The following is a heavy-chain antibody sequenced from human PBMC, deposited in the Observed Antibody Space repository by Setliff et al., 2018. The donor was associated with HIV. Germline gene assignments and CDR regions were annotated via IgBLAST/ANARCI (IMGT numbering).Heavy chain of an antibody. V-gene: IGHV4-61*05. J-gene: IGHJ4*02. CDR3: ARLGRAIDDGGSSLRLDF. Sequence: SETLSLTCSVSGVSINRTDHYWGWIRQSPGKALEWIGYISSSGTTNYNPSLRSRVTISMETSNTRFSLWLRSATAADTATYFCARLGRAIDDGGSSLRLDFWGQGMLVTVSS. D-gene: IGHD2-21*01. CDR1: GVSINRTDHY. CDR2: ISSSGTT.